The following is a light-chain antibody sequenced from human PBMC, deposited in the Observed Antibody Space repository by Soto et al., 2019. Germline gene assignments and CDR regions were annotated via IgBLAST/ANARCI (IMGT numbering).Light chain of an antibody. CDR3: SSYAGTNTLVL. CDR1: SSDIGGYNY. CDR2: DVN. J-gene: IGLJ2*01. V-gene: IGLV2-14*01. Sequence: QSALTQPASVSGSPGQSITISCTGTSSDIGGYNYDSWFQQHPGKAPKLIIYDVNNRPSGVSNRFSGSKSGTTASLAISGLQAEDEAEYFCSSYAGTNTLVLFGGGTKLTVL.